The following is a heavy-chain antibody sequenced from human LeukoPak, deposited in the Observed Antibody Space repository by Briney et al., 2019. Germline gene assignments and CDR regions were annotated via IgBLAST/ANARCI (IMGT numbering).Heavy chain of an antibody. V-gene: IGHV4-34*01. CDR2: INHSGST. J-gene: IGHJ6*02. Sequence: SETLSLTCAVYGGSFSGYYWSWIRQPPGKGLEWIGEINHSGSTNYNPSLKSRVTISVDTSKNQFSLKLSSVTAADTAVYYCARRSDGYNLGYYYGMDVWGQGTTVTVSS. CDR3: ARRSDGYNLGYYYGMDV. D-gene: IGHD5-24*01. CDR1: GGSFSGYY.